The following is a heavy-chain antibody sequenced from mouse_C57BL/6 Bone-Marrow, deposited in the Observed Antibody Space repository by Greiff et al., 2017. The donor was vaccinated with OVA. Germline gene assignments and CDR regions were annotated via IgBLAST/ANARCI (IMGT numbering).Heavy chain of an antibody. D-gene: IGHD1-1*01. CDR3: AGYGGLLRWFAY. Sequence: QVQLQQPGAELVRPGSSVKLSCKASGYTFTSYWMHWVKQRPIQGLEWIGNIDPSDSETHYNQKFKDKATLTVDKSSSTAYMQLSSLTSEDSAVYYCAGYGGLLRWFAYGGEGMVVTVAA. CDR2: IDPSDSET. J-gene: IGHJ3*01. V-gene: IGHV1-52*01. CDR1: GYTFTSYW.